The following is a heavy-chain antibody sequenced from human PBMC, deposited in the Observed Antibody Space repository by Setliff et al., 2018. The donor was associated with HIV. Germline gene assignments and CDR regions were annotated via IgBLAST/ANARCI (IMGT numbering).Heavy chain of an antibody. CDR2: IYTSGST. V-gene: IGHV4-61*02. Sequence: SETLSLTCTVSGGSISSGSYFWTWIRQPAGKGLEWIGRIYTSGSTNYNPSLKSRVTISVDTSKNQFSLRLTSVTAADTAMYHCASAGSGTRAPPRYWGQGTLVTVSS. CDR1: GGSISSGSYF. D-gene: IGHD1-1*01. CDR3: ASAGSGTRAPPRY. J-gene: IGHJ4*02.